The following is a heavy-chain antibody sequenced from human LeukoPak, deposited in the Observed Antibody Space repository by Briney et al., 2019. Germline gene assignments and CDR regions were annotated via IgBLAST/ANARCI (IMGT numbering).Heavy chain of an antibody. V-gene: IGHV1-2*02. Sequence: ASVTVSCKASGYTFTGYYMHWVRQAPGQGLEWMGWINPNSGGTNYAQKFQGRVTMTRDTSISTAYMELSRLRSDDTAVYYCASAPYCSSTSCQTGGHAFDIWGQGTMVTVSS. CDR1: GYTFTGYY. D-gene: IGHD2-2*01. CDR2: INPNSGGT. J-gene: IGHJ3*02. CDR3: ASAPYCSSTSCQTGGHAFDI.